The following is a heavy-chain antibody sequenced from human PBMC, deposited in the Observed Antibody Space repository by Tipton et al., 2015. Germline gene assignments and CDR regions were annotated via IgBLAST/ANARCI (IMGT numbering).Heavy chain of an antibody. CDR3: ARARGRHGGLFDS. D-gene: IGHD4-23*01. CDR1: GFIFSNYG. J-gene: IGHJ4*02. Sequence: SLRLSCAASGFIFSNYGLHWVRQAPGKGLEWVSVIYSGGSTYYADSVKGRFTISRDNSKNTLYLQMNSLRAEDTAVYYCARARGRHGGLFDSWGQGTLVTVSS. V-gene: IGHV3-NL1*01. CDR2: IYSGGST.